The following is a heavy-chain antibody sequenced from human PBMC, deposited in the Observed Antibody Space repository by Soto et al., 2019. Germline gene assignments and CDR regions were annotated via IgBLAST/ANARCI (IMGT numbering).Heavy chain of an antibody. CDR2: IYPGDSDT. CDR1: GYSFTSYW. V-gene: IGHV5-51*01. J-gene: IGHJ3*02. CDR3: ARRPLGWGLVGAFEI. Sequence: GESLKISCKGSGYSFTSYWIGWVRQMPGKGLEWMGIIYPGDSDTRYSPSFQGLFTISADKSISTAYLQLNGLKASDTAMYYGARRPLGWGLVGAFEIWGQGTMGTVSS. D-gene: IGHD7-27*01.